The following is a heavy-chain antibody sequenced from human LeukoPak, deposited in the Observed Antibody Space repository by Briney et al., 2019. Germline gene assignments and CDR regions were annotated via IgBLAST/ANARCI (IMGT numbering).Heavy chain of an antibody. CDR2: INPNSGDT. J-gene: IGHJ4*02. CDR3: ARDYCSSTSCLFDY. Sequence: ASVKVSCKASGGTFSSYAISWVRQAPGQGLECMGRINPNSGDTNYAQKVQGRVTMTRDTSISTAYMELSRLRSDDTAVYYCARDYCSSTSCLFDYWGQGTLVTVSS. V-gene: IGHV1-2*06. D-gene: IGHD2-2*01. CDR1: GGTFSSYA.